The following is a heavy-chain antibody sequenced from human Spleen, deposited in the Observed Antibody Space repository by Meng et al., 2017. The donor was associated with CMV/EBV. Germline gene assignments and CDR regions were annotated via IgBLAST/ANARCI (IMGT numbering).Heavy chain of an antibody. CDR2: IYYSGST. V-gene: IGHV4-39*07. CDR1: GGSISSSSCY. J-gene: IGHJ2*01. D-gene: IGHD6-6*01. CDR3: ARARSYSSSYWYFDL. Sequence: SGGSISSSSCYWGWIRQPPGKGLEWIGSIYYSGSTYYNPSLKSRVTISVDTSKNQFSLKLSSVTAADTAVYYCARARSYSSSYWYFDLWGRGTLVTVSS.